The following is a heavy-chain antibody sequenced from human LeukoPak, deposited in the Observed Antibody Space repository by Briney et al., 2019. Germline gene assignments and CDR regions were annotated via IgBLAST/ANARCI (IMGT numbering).Heavy chain of an antibody. Sequence: GGSLRLSCAASGFTFSSYAMTWVRQAPGKGLEWVSGISGSGGTIYYADSVKGRFTISRDNSKNTLSLSMKSLRAEDTAVYYCAKCRSGYAKFYFWGEGTLVTAPS. D-gene: IGHD5-12*01. CDR3: AKCRSGYAKFYF. V-gene: IGHV3-23*01. CDR2: ISGSGGTI. CDR1: GFTFSSYA. J-gene: IGHJ4*02.